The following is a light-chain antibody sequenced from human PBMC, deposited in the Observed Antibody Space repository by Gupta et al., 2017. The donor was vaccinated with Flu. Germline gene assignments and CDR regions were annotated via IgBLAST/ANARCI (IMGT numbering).Light chain of an antibody. CDR1: SSDIGAYNY. Sequence: HSALTPPASVSGSPGQSVTISCTGSSSDIGAYNYVSWYQQHPGKAPKLVFYEGSDRPSGVSNRFSGSKSGNTASLTISGLQAEDEADYYCSSFTSTSALVFGTGTRVTVL. J-gene: IGLJ1*01. V-gene: IGLV2-14*01. CDR3: SSFTSTSALV. CDR2: EGS.